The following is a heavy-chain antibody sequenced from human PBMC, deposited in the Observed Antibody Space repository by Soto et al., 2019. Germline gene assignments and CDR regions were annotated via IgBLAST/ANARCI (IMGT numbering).Heavy chain of an antibody. CDR2: ISSSGTYI. CDR1: GLTFNDYS. V-gene: IGHV3-21*01. Sequence: GGSLRLSCEASGLTFNDYSMDWVRQAPEKGLEWVSSISSSGTYIYYADSVKGRFAISRDNANNVMYLQMDTLRAEDTAVYYCVRAGHVFDVHYYGMDLWGQGTTVTVSS. D-gene: IGHD3-10*01. CDR3: VRAGHVFDVHYYGMDL. J-gene: IGHJ6*02.